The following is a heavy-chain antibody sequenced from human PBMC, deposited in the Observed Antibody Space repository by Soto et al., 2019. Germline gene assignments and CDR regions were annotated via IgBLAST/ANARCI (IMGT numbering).Heavy chain of an antibody. V-gene: IGHV3-7*04. CDR1: GFTFYDHW. J-gene: IGHJ4*02. D-gene: IGHD5-12*01. CDR2: IKADASEI. CDR3: ARDGGRGYDFVD. Sequence: EVQLVESGGGLVQPGGSLRLSCAASGFTFYDHWMSWVRQAPGKGLEWVANIKADASEIFYVDSVKGRYTISRDNVKNSLYLQMNNLRPEDTAVYYCARDGGRGYDFVDWGQGTLVTVSS.